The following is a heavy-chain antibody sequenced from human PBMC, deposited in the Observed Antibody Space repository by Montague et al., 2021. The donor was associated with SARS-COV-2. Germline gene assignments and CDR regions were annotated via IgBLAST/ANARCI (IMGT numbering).Heavy chain of an antibody. CDR3: ARSGAVPMD. Sequence: SETLSLTCTVSGGSISSYFWSWLRQPPGKGLEWIGYFYHSGGTKYNPSRKSRVTISGDTSKNQFSLQLSSVTTADTAVYYCARSGAVPMDWGQGTLVTVSS. V-gene: IGHV4-59*13. CDR2: FYHSGGT. D-gene: IGHD3-10*01. J-gene: IGHJ4*02. CDR1: GGSISSYF.